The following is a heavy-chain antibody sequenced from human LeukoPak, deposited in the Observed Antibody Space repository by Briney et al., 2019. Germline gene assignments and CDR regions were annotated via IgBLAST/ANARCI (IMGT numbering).Heavy chain of an antibody. V-gene: IGHV3-7*01. CDR3: ARPAAGTPGTAY. CDR1: GFRSSDYW. D-gene: IGHD6-13*01. J-gene: IGHJ4*02. Sequence: GGSLRLSCAGSGFRSSDYWMDWVRQAPGKGLEWLANIKPDGSVQNYVDSVKGRFTISRDNSKTSVFLQMNSLRAEDTAVYYCARPAAGTPGTAYWGRGTLVTVSP. CDR2: IKPDGSVQ.